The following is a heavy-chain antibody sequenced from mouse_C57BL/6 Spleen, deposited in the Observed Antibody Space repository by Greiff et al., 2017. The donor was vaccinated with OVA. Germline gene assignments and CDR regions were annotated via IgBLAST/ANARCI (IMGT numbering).Heavy chain of an antibody. CDR3: ARPDYGSGYAMDY. D-gene: IGHD1-1*01. J-gene: IGHJ4*01. CDR2: IWSDGST. V-gene: IGHV2-6*03. CDR1: GFSFTSYG. Sequence: VQLQQSGPGLVAPSQSLSITCTVSGFSFTSYGVHWVRQPPGKGLEWLVVIWSDGSTTYNSALKSRLSISKDNSKSQVFLKMNSLQTDDTAMYYCARPDYGSGYAMDYWGQGTSVTVSS.